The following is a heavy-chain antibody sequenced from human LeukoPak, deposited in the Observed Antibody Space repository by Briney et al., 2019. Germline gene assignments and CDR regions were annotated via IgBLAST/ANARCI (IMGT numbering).Heavy chain of an antibody. CDR1: GFTFSSYS. J-gene: IGHJ4*02. CDR2: INRNGGAI. CDR3: TKEHSSGWPTIDY. Sequence: GGSLRLSCAASGFTFSSYSMHWVHQAPGKGLEWVSVINRNGGAIKYADSVKGRFIISRDNSKNSLYLQMNSLRTEDTALYYCTKEHSSGWPTIDYWGQGTLVTVSS. V-gene: IGHV3-43*01. D-gene: IGHD6-19*01.